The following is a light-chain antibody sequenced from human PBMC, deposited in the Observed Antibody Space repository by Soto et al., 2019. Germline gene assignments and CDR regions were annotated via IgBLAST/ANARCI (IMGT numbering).Light chain of an antibody. Sequence: EIVLTQSPGTLSLSPGERATLSCRASQSVSSSYLAWYQQKPGQAPRLLIYGASSRATGIPDRFSGSGSGTDFTLTISRLEPEDFAVYYWQQYGSSPRTFGPGTKVDV. CDR3: QQYGSSPRT. CDR2: GAS. V-gene: IGKV3-20*01. J-gene: IGKJ3*01. CDR1: QSVSSSY.